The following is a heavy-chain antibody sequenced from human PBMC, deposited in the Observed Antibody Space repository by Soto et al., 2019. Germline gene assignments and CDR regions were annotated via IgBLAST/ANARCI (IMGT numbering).Heavy chain of an antibody. CDR1: GGSISSYY. J-gene: IGHJ6*02. V-gene: IGHV4-34*01. CDR2: INHSGST. Sequence: PSETLSLTCTVSGGSISSYYWSWIRQPPGKGLEWIGEINHSGSTNYNPSLKSRVTISVDTSKNQFSLKLSSVTAADTAVYYCARFGGGMDVWGQGTTVTVSS. D-gene: IGHD3-10*01. CDR3: ARFGGGMDV.